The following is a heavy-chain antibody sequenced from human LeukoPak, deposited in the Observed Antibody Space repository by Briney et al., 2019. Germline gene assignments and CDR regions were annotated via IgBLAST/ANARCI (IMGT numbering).Heavy chain of an antibody. J-gene: IGHJ5*01. Sequence: SETLSLTCTASGGSLTSSSYYWGWIRQSPGKGLEWIGSIYFNGRPYYNPSLTSRVTISADTSKNQFSLKLTSVTAADTAVYYCARHWKYCSVGSCSDNWFDSWGQGTLVTVSS. V-gene: IGHV4-39*01. CDR1: GGSLTSSSYY. CDR2: IYFNGRP. CDR3: ARHWKYCSVGSCSDNWFDS. D-gene: IGHD2-15*01.